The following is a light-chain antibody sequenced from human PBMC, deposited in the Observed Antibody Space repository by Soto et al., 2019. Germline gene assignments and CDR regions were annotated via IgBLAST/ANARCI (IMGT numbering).Light chain of an antibody. V-gene: IGKV3-20*01. J-gene: IGKJ5*01. Sequence: EIALTQSPGTLSLSPGERATLSWRASQGVDNKYLAWYQQKPGQAPRLLIYAASSRATGIPDRFSGSGSGTDFTLTISRLEPEDFAVYYCQQYGNSPGISFGQGTRLEIK. CDR1: QGVDNKY. CDR3: QQYGNSPGIS. CDR2: AAS.